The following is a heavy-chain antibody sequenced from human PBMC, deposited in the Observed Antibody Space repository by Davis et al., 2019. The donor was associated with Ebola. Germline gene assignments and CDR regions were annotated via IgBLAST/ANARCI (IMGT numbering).Heavy chain of an antibody. CDR2: IWYDGSNK. D-gene: IGHD6-13*01. J-gene: IGHJ4*02. Sequence: GESLKISCAASGFTFSSYGMHWVRQAPGKGLEWVAVIWYDGSNKYYADSVKGRFTISRDNSKNTLYLQMNSLRAEDTAVYYCARDKPPLSSSWNFDYWGQGTLVTVSS. V-gene: IGHV3-33*01. CDR1: GFTFSSYG. CDR3: ARDKPPLSSSWNFDY.